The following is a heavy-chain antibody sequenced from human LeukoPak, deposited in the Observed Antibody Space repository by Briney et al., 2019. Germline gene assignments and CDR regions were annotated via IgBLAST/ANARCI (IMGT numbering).Heavy chain of an antibody. CDR1: GGSISSGANY. CDR2: ISHSESA. V-gene: IGHV4-30-2*01. Sequence: SETLSLTCTVSGGSISSGANYWSWIRQPPGRGLEWIGYISHSESAYYSPSLESRVTISVDTSSNHFSLKLSSVTAADTAVYYCARGVRTNYEVDYWGQGTLVTVSS. J-gene: IGHJ4*02. CDR3: ARGVRTNYEVDY. D-gene: IGHD4/OR15-4a*01.